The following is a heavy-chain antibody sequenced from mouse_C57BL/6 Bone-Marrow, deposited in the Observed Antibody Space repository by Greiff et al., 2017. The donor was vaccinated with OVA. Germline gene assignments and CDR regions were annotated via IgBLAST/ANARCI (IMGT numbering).Heavy chain of an antibody. V-gene: IGHV1-72*01. J-gene: IGHJ2*01. CDR1: GYTFTSYW. D-gene: IGHD2-1*01. CDR3: ARRGDYGNPYFDY. CDR2: IDPNSGGT. Sequence: VQLQQPGAELVKPGASVKLSCKASGYTFTSYWMHWVKQRPGQGLEWIGRIDPNSGGTKYNEKFKSKATLTVDKPSSTAYMQLSSLTSEDSAVYYCARRGDYGNPYFDYWGQGTTLTVSS.